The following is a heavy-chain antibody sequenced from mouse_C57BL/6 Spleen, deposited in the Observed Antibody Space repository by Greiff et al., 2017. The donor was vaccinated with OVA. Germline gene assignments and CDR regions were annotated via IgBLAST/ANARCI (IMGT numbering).Heavy chain of an antibody. Sequence: QVQLQQSGPELVKPGASVKLSCKASGYTFTSYDINWVKQRPGQGLEWIGWIYTRDGSTKYNEKFKGKATLTVDTSSSTAYMDLHSLTSEDSAVYFCAKRRRTAQAAWFAYWGQGTLVTVSA. V-gene: IGHV1-85*01. CDR3: AKRRRTAQAAWFAY. J-gene: IGHJ3*01. CDR1: GYTFTSYD. CDR2: IYTRDGST. D-gene: IGHD3-2*02.